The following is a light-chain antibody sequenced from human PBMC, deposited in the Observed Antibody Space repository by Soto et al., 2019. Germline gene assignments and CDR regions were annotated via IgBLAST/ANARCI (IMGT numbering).Light chain of an antibody. CDR1: QGISRK. J-gene: IGKJ4*01. Sequence: IVMTQSPATLSVAPGERVTFSCRASQGISRKVAWYQHKPGQAPRLLISGASTGATGIPARFSGSGSGTEFTLTISSLQSEDCGIYDCQQYHTWPITFGGGTKVEIK. V-gene: IGKV3-15*01. CDR2: GAS. CDR3: QQYHTWPIT.